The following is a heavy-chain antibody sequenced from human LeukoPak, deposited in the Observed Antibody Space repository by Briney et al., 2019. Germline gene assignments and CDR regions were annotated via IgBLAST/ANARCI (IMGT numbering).Heavy chain of an antibody. CDR2: ISRSGHT. J-gene: IGHJ4*02. Sequence: SETLSLTCSVSGASSSNHFWSWIRQPPGKGREWLGYISRSGHTNSNPTHKSRVTMSVATSKIHVSLNLTSVTAADTAIYYCARLSFGDSDFDQWGQGTLVSVSS. CDR3: ARLSFGDSDFDQ. V-gene: IGHV4-59*08. D-gene: IGHD3-10*01. CDR1: GASSSNHF.